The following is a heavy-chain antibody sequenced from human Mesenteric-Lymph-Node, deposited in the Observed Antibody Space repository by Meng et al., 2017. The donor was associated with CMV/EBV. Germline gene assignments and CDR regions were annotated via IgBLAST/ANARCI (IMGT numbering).Heavy chain of an antibody. CDR2: ISSGSSSI. J-gene: IGHJ5*02. CDR1: GFTITTYN. D-gene: IGHD5-12*01. V-gene: IGHV3-21*01. CDR3: ASRGYSGYYFDA. Sequence: GESLKISCAASGFTITTYNMNWVRQAPGKGLEWVSSISSGSSSIYYADSVKGRFTVSRDNAKNSLYLLMDSLRADDTAVYYCASRGYSGYYFDAWGQGTLVTVSS.